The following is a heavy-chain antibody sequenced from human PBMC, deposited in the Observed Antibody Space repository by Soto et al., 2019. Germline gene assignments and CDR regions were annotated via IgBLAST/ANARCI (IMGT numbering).Heavy chain of an antibody. CDR2: IYFSGST. D-gene: IGHD4-17*01. CDR3: AREVNGDYGGNYDY. J-gene: IGHJ4*02. V-gene: IGHV4-31*03. CDR1: GGSISSGGYY. Sequence: QVQLQESGPGLVKPSQTLSLTCTVSGGSISSGGYYWSWIRQHPGKGLEWIGYIYFSGSTYYNPSLNSRVTIAVDTSKNQFSLKLSSVTAADTAVYYCAREVNGDYGGNYDYWGQGTLVTVSS.